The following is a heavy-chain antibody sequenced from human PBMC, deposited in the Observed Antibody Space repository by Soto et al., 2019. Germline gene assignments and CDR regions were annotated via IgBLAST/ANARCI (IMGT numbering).Heavy chain of an antibody. J-gene: IGHJ4*02. Sequence: QVQLVESGGGVVQPGRSLRLSCAASGFTFSSYAMHWVRQAPGKGLEWVAVISYDGSNKYYADSVKGRFTISRDNSKNTLYLQMNSLRAEDTAVYYCVRGFRHGGLDYWGQGTLVTVSS. D-gene: IGHD3-10*01. CDR1: GFTFSSYA. CDR2: ISYDGSNK. CDR3: VRGFRHGGLDY. V-gene: IGHV3-30-3*01.